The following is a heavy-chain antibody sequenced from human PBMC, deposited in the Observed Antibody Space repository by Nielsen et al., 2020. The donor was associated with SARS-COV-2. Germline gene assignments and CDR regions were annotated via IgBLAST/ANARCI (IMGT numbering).Heavy chain of an antibody. CDR2: ISYDGNNK. J-gene: IGHJ4*02. CDR3: AREGRKLPLDY. CDR1: GFTFSSYA. D-gene: IGHD5-24*01. V-gene: IGHV3-30-3*01. Sequence: GESLKISCAASGFTFSSYAMHWVRQAPGKGLEWVAVISYDGNNKFYADSLKGRFTISRDNSKNTLYLQMNSLRPDDTAVYYCAREGRKLPLDYWGQGTLVTVSS.